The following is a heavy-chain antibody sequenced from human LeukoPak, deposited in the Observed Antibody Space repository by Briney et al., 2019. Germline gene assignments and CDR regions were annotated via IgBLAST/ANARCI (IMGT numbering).Heavy chain of an antibody. CDR3: ARRSSGYSGLDY. D-gene: IGHD6-13*01. CDR2: VSNSGDDI. Sequence: PGGSLRLSCAASGFTFSSYRMNWVRQAPGKGLEWVSSVSNSGDDIHYADSVKGRFTISRDNSKNTLYLQMNSLRAEDTAVYYCARRSSGYSGLDYWGQGTLVTVSS. J-gene: IGHJ4*02. V-gene: IGHV3-21*04. CDR1: GFTFSSYR.